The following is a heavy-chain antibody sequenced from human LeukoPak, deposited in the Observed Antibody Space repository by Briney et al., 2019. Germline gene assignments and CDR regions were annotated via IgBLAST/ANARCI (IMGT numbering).Heavy chain of an antibody. CDR2: IDYRGST. J-gene: IGHJ3*02. CDR1: GGSISSSYYY. Sequence: SETLSLTFTVSGGSISSSYYYWGWIRQPPGKGLEWIAYIDYRGSTTYNPSLKSRVTISVDTSRNQFSLKLSSVTAADTAVYYCARSRSGYSYDHAAFDIWGQGTMVTVSS. D-gene: IGHD5-18*01. CDR3: ARSRSGYSYDHAAFDI. V-gene: IGHV4-61*05.